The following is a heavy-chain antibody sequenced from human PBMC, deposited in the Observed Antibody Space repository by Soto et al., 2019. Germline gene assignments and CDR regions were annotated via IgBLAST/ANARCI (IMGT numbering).Heavy chain of an antibody. V-gene: IGHV3-30-3*01. CDR2: ISFDGSNR. Sequence: LSCAATGFTFRSHAMNWVRQAPGKGLEWVSVISFDGSNRYYAESVRGRYTISRDNSKNILYLHMNSLRPDDTAIYYCARAHGPYYDSSYYGLARNYFDYWGQGDLVTVSS. CDR3: ARAHGPYYDSSYYGLARNYFDY. D-gene: IGHD3-22*01. CDR1: GFTFRSHA. J-gene: IGHJ4*02.